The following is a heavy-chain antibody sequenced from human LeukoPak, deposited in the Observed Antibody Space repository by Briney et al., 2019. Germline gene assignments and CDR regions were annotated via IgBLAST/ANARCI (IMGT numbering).Heavy chain of an antibody. D-gene: IGHD3-9*01. CDR2: IYSGGST. V-gene: IGHV3-53*01. CDR1: GFTVSSNY. CDR3: ARTPRGYDILTEV. Sequence: GGSLRLSCAASGFTVSSNYMSWVRQAPGKGLEWVSVIYSGGSTYYADSVKGRFTISRDNSKNTLYLQMNSLRAEDTAVYYCARTPRGYDILTEVWGQGTLVTVSS. J-gene: IGHJ4*02.